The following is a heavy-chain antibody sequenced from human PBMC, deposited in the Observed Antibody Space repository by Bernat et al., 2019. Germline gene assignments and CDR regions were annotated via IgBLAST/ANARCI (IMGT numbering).Heavy chain of an antibody. CDR3: ARGRETGIAGLSSLDY. CDR1: GFTFSSYA. J-gene: IGHJ4*02. V-gene: IGHV3-30*01. Sequence: QVQLVESGGGVVQPGRSLRLSCAASGFTFSSYAMHWVRQAPGKGLEWVAVISYDGSNKYYADSVKGRFTISRDNSKNTLYLQMHSLRAEDTAVYYCARGRETGIAGLSSLDYWGQGTLVTVSS. CDR2: ISYDGSNK. D-gene: IGHD6-13*01.